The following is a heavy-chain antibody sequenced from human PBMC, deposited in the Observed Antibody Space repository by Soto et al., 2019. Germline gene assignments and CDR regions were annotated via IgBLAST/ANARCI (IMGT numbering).Heavy chain of an antibody. D-gene: IGHD1-26*01. CDR2: IKTKAAGGTV. Sequence: EVQLVESGGGLVKPGGSLRLSCAVSHFTFSNAWMNWVRQAPGTGLEWVGRIKTKAAGGTVDYAAPVTGRFIITRDDSKNTLYLQMNSLKSEDTAVYYCTTRENLVGAHPDAFDIWGQGTVVTVSS. CDR1: HFTFSNAW. V-gene: IGHV3-15*07. CDR3: TTRENLVGAHPDAFDI. J-gene: IGHJ3*02.